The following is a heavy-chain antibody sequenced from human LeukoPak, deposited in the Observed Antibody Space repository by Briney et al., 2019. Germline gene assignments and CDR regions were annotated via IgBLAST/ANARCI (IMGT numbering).Heavy chain of an antibody. CDR2: INRSGST. J-gene: IGHJ5*02. Sequence: SETLSLTCAVYGGSFSGYYWSWIRQPPGKGLEWIGEINRSGSTNYNPSLKSRVTVSVDTSKNQFSLKLSSVTAADTAVYYCARESVASGGFNWFDPWGQGTLVTVSS. CDR1: GGSFSGYY. D-gene: IGHD2-21*01. V-gene: IGHV4-34*01. CDR3: ARESVASGGFNWFDP.